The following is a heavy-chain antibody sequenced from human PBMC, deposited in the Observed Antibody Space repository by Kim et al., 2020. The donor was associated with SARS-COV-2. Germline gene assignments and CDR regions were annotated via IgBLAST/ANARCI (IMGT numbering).Heavy chain of an antibody. CDR1: GYTLTELS. V-gene: IGHV1-24*01. CDR3: ATDGGGYCSGGSCYLDYYYGMDV. CDR2: FDPEDGET. D-gene: IGHD2-15*01. J-gene: IGHJ6*02. Sequence: ASVKVSCKVSGYTLTELSMHWVRQAPGKGLEWMGGFDPEDGETIYAQKFQGRVTMTEDTSTDTAYMELSSLRSEDTAVYYCATDGGGYCSGGSCYLDYYYGMDVWGQGTTVTVSS.